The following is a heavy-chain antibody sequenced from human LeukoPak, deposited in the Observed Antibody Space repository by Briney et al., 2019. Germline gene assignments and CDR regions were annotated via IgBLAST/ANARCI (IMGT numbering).Heavy chain of an antibody. D-gene: IGHD3-10*01. CDR2: INPSGTWT. J-gene: IGHJ5*02. CDR1: GHTFSRSY. V-gene: IGHV1-46*01. CDR3: ARGPFSPITMVRGVIFRWFDP. Sequence: GASVKVSCKASGHTFSRSYMHWVRQAPGQGLEWMGVINPSGTWTSYAQKFRGRITMTRDMSTSTDYMELRSLGFEDTAVYYCARGPFSPITMVRGVIFRWFDPWGQGTLVTVSS.